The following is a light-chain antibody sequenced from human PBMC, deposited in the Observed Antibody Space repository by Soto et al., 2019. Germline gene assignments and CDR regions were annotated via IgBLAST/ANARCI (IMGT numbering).Light chain of an antibody. CDR1: YSNIGSNV. J-gene: IGLJ3*02. CDR3: AAWDDSLNVVV. V-gene: IGLV1-44*01. Sequence: QSVLTQPPSASGTPGQRVTISCSGTYSNIGSNVVNWYQQVPGTAPKVFIYSNNYRPSGVPDRFSGSKSGTSASLAISGLQSEDEADYYCAAWDDSLNVVVFGGGTKLTVL. CDR2: SNN.